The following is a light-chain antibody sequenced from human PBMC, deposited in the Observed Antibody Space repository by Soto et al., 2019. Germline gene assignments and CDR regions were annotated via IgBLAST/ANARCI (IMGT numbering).Light chain of an antibody. Sequence: QSVLTQPPSVSGSPGQRVTISCTGSSCNIGAGYDVHWYQQLPGTAPKLLIYGNSNRPSGVPDRFSGSKSGTSASLAITGLQHADEADYYCHSSYSSMSGCVFGGGTKLTVL. J-gene: IGLJ3*02. CDR2: GNS. CDR3: HSSYSSMSGCV. V-gene: IGLV1-40*01. CDR1: SCNIGAGYD.